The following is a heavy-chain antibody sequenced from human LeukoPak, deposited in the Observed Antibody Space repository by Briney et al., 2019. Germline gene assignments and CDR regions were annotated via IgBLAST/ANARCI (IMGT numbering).Heavy chain of an antibody. CDR1: GGSISSYY. D-gene: IGHD3-3*01. V-gene: IGHV4-59*01. J-gene: IGHJ6*03. CDR2: IYYSGST. CDR3: ARGRRITIFGVKPYYYYMDV. Sequence: SETLSFTCTVSGGSISSYYWSWIRQPPGKGLEWIGYIYYSGSTNYNPSLKSRVTISVDTSKNQFSLKLSSVTAADTAVYYCARGRRITIFGVKPYYYYMDVWGKGTTVTVSS.